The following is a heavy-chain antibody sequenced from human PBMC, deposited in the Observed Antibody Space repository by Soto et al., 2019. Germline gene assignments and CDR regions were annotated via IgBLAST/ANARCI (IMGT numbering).Heavy chain of an antibody. V-gene: IGHV5-10-1*01. D-gene: IGHD2-15*01. CDR2: IDPSDSYT. J-gene: IGHJ4*02. Sequence: PGESLKISCKGSGYSFISYWINWVRQMPGKGLEWMGRIDPSDSYTKYSPSFQGHVTISADRSISTAYLQWSSLKASDTAMYYCARDYCSGGSCYGDYWGQGTLVTVSS. CDR1: GYSFISYW. CDR3: ARDYCSGGSCYGDY.